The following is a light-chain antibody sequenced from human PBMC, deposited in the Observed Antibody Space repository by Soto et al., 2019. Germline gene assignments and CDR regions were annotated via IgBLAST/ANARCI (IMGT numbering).Light chain of an antibody. CDR3: QQYNPPLT. J-gene: IGKJ4*01. CDR1: QSVSSSY. CDR2: GAS. V-gene: IGKV3-20*01. Sequence: EIVFTQSPGTLSFSPGERATLSCRASQSVSSSYLAWYQQKPGQAPRLLIYGASSRATGIPDRFSGSGSGTDFTLTISRLEPEDFAVYFCQQYNPPLTFGGGTKVDIK.